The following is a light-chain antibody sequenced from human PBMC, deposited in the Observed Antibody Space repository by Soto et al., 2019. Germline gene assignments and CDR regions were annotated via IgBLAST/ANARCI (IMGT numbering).Light chain of an antibody. CDR1: KIVDRSF. CDR3: QQYVSSVT. V-gene: IGKV3-20*01. J-gene: IGKJ1*01. CDR2: GPS. Sequence: EIVLTQSPGFLSLSPGERATPSCRASKIVDRSFFAWYQQKPGQPPKLLIYGPSKRATGIPDRFSGSGSGTDFTLTISRLEPEYFAVYYCQQYVSSVTFGQGTKVEIK.